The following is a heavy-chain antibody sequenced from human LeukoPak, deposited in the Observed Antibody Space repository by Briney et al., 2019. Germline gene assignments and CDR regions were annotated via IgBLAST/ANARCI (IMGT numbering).Heavy chain of an antibody. CDR2: INPSSGST. CDR3: AGPLKSIAARYFDL. J-gene: IGHJ2*01. CDR1: GYTFTNYY. Sequence: ASVKVSCEASGYTFTNYYMHWVRQAPGQGLEWMGIINPSSGSTTYAQQFQGRVTMTRDTSTSTAYMELSSLRSEDTAVYYCAGPLKSIAARYFDLWGRGTLVTVSS. D-gene: IGHD6-6*01. V-gene: IGHV1-46*01.